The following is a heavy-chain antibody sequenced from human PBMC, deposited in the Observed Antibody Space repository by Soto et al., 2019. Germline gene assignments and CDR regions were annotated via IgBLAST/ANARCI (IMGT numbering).Heavy chain of an antibody. CDR3: ARPIQYYFDTSAQSAWFDP. V-gene: IGHV1-69*13. J-gene: IGHJ5*02. CDR1: GGTFGSYA. CDR2: IIPIFSTP. D-gene: IGHD3-22*01. Sequence: EASVKVSCKTSGGTFGSYAISWVRQAPGQGLEWMGGIIPIFSTPNYAQKFQGRVTITADESTSTAYMELSSLRSEDTAVYYCARPIQYYFDTSAQSAWFDPWGQGTLVTSPQ.